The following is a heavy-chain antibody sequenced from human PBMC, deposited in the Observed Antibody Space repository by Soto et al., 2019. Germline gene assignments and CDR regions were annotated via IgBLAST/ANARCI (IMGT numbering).Heavy chain of an antibody. CDR1: GFTFSSYA. CDR2: ISGSGGNT. D-gene: IGHD5-12*01. V-gene: IGHV3-23*01. Sequence: GGSLRLSCAASGFTFSSYAMSWVRQAPGKGLEWVSAISGSGGNTYYADSVKTRLTISKDTFKNQVVLTMTNMDPVDTATYYCARSRDGYTYADYWGQGTLVTVSS. CDR3: ARSRDGYTYADY. J-gene: IGHJ4*02.